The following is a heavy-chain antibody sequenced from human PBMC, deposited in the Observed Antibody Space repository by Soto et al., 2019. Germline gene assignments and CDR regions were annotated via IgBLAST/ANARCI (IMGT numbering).Heavy chain of an antibody. Sequence: EVQLLESGGGLEQPGGSLRLSCAVSGFTFSSFAVTWVRQAPGKGLEWVSGISGDGISTYYTDSVKGRFTISRDNSKNTLYLQMNSLRVEDTAVYFCAREVWRTVTTVAGDHYHYDGMDVWGQGTTVTVSS. J-gene: IGHJ6*02. CDR2: ISGDGIST. CDR1: GFTFSSFA. CDR3: AREVWRTVTTVAGDHYHYDGMDV. D-gene: IGHD4-17*01. V-gene: IGHV3-23*01.